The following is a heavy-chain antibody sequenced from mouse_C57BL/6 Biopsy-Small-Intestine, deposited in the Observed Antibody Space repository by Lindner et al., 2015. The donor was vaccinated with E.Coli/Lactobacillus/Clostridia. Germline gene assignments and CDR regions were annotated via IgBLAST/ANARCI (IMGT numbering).Heavy chain of an antibody. CDR3: ARVDWYFDV. CDR2: IYPGGGNT. J-gene: IGHJ1*03. CDR1: GYSFTSYY. Sequence: QLQESGPELVKPGASVKISCKASGYSFTSYYIHWVKQRPGQGLEWIGWIYPGGGNTKYNEKFKGKATLTADTSSSTAYMQLSSLTSEDSAVYYCARVDWYFDVWGTGTTVTVSS. V-gene: IGHV1-66*01.